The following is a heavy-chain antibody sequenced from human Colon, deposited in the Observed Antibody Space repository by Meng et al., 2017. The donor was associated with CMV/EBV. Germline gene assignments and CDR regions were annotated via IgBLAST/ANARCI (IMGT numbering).Heavy chain of an antibody. Sequence: SETLSLTCNVSGGSISTYYWSWIRQPPGKGLEWIGYVYYSGNTNYNPSLKSRVTVSLDTSKNQFSLKLSSVTAADTAVYYCARSGGVSPRRTYFDYWGQGTLVTVSS. D-gene: IGHD3-16*01. CDR1: GGSISTYY. CDR2: VYYSGNT. V-gene: IGHV4-59*01. CDR3: ARSGGVSPRRTYFDY. J-gene: IGHJ4*02.